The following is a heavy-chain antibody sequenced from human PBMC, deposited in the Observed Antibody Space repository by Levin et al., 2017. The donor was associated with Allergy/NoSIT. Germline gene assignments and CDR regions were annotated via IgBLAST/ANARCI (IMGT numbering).Heavy chain of an antibody. D-gene: IGHD6-13*01. CDR3: ARHQRGSSIWYDY. CDR1: GGPMTTSSYY. J-gene: IGHJ4*02. CDR2: GST. Sequence: NASETLSLICSVSGGPMTTSSYYWAWIRQPPGKGLEWIGSGSTYYNSSLKSRVTISVDTSKNRFSLNLDSVTAADTAVYYCARHQRGSSIWYDYWGQGILVTVSS. V-gene: IGHV4-39*01.